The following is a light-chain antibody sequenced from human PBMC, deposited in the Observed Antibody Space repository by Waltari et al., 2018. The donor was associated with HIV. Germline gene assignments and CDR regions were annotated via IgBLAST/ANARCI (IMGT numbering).Light chain of an antibody. CDR2: SAS. V-gene: IGKV1-39*01. J-gene: IGKJ3*01. CDR1: QDISNN. CDR3: QQSHSVPLT. Sequence: DIQMTQSPSSLSASVGDRVTISCRSSQDISNNLYWYQQEPGKAPNLLIYSASSLKSGVPSRFSGSGTGTDFALTINGLQPEDFATYYCQQSHSVPLTFGPGTKLDF.